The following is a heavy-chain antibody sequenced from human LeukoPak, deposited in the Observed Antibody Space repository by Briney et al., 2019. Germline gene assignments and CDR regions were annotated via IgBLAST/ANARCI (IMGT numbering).Heavy chain of an antibody. J-gene: IGHJ4*02. CDR2: TSGSGGST. Sequence: GGSLRLSCAASGFTFSSYGMHWVRQAPGKGLEWVSATSGSGGSTYYADSVKGRFTISRDNSKNSLYLQMNSLRAEDTALYYCAKDKLGYYDSSGYPDYWGQGTLVTVSS. D-gene: IGHD3-22*01. V-gene: IGHV3-43*02. CDR1: GFTFSSYG. CDR3: AKDKLGYYDSSGYPDY.